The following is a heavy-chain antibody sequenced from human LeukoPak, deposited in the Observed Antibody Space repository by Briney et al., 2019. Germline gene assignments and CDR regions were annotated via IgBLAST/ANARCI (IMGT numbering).Heavy chain of an antibody. D-gene: IGHD3-16*01. CDR3: ARDLRMGVEGFDY. Sequence: SETLSLTCTVSGGSISSGGYYWSWIRQPPGKGLDWIGYIYHSGSTYYNPSLKSRVTISVDRSKNQFSLKLSSVTTADTAVYYCARDLRMGVEGFDYWGQGTLVTVSS. CDR2: IYHSGST. CDR1: GGSISSGGYY. J-gene: IGHJ4*02. V-gene: IGHV4-30-2*01.